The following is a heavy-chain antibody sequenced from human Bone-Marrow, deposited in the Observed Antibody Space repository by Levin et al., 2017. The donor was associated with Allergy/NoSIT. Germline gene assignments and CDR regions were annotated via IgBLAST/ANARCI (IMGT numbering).Heavy chain of an antibody. Sequence: GGSLRLSCAASGFTFSSYAMHWVRQAPGKGLEWVAVISYDGSNKYYADSVKGRFTISRDNSKNTLYLQMNSLRAEDTAVYYCARGAVVTQLEFFDYWGQGTLVTVSS. D-gene: IGHD4-23*01. CDR1: GFTFSSYA. CDR2: ISYDGSNK. CDR3: ARGAVVTQLEFFDY. J-gene: IGHJ4*02. V-gene: IGHV3-30-3*01.